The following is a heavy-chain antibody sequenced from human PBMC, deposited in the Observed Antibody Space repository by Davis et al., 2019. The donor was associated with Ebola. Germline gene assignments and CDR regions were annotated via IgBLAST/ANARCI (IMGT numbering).Heavy chain of an antibody. V-gene: IGHV3-21*01. CDR2: ISSSSSYI. J-gene: IGHJ4*02. D-gene: IGHD2-21*02. CDR1: GFTFSSYW. CDR3: AAYSSRPWVTAY. Sequence: PGGSLRLSCAASGFTFSSYWMSWVRQAPGKGLEWVSSISSSSSYIYYADSVKGRFTISRDNAKNSLYLQMNSLRAEDTAVYYCAAYSSRPWVTAYWGQGTLVTVSS.